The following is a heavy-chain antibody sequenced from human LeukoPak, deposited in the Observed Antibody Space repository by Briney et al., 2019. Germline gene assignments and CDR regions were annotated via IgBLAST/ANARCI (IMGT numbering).Heavy chain of an antibody. Sequence: PSETLSLTCTVSGGSISSYYWSWIRQPPGKGLEWIGYIYYSGSTNYNPSLKSRVTISVDTSKNQFSLKLSSVTAADTAVYYCATSAELPTRYYYYMDVWGKGTTVTVSS. CDR1: GGSISSYY. CDR2: IYYSGST. V-gene: IGHV4-59*01. CDR3: ATSAELPTRYYYYMDV. J-gene: IGHJ6*03. D-gene: IGHD1-26*01.